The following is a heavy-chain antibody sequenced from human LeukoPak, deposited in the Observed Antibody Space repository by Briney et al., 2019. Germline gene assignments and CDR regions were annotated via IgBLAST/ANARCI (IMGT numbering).Heavy chain of an antibody. Sequence: LSLTCAVYGGSFSGYYWSWIRQAPGKGLEWVSYISSSGSTIYYADSVKGRFTISRDNAKNSLYLQMNSLRAEDTAVYYCARTPDFWSGYGMDVWGQGTTVTVSS. CDR3: ARTPDFWSGYGMDV. CDR2: ISSSGSTI. D-gene: IGHD3-3*01. J-gene: IGHJ6*02. V-gene: IGHV3-11*01. CDR1: GGSFSGYY.